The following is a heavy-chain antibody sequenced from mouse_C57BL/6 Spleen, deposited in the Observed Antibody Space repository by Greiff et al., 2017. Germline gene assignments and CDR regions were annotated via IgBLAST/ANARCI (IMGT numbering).Heavy chain of an antibody. D-gene: IGHD1-1*02. CDR2: IYPGDGDT. J-gene: IGHJ2*01. V-gene: IGHV1-82*01. CDR3: ARYGGPFDY. Sequence: QVQLKESGPELVKPGASVKISCKASGYAFSSSWMNWVKQRPGKGLEWIGRIYPGDGDTNYNGKFKGKATLTADKSSSTAYMQLSSLTSEDSAVYFCARYGGPFDYWGQGTTLTVSS. CDR1: GYAFSSSW.